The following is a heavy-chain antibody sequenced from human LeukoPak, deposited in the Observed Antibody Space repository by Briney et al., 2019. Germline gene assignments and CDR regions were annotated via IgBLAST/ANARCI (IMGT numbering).Heavy chain of an antibody. D-gene: IGHD4-17*01. J-gene: IGHJ3*02. V-gene: IGHV3-48*01. CDR3: AREGSMTTVTPGAFDI. CDR1: GFTFSSYS. Sequence: AGGSLRLSCAASGFTFSSYSMNWVRQAPGKGLEWVSYISSSSSTIYYADSVKGRFTISRDNAKNSLYPQMNSLRAEDTAVYYCAREGSMTTVTPGAFDIWGQGTMVTVSS. CDR2: ISSSSSTI.